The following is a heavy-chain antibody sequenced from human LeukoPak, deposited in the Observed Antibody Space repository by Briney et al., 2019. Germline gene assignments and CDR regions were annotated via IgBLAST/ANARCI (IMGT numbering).Heavy chain of an antibody. CDR1: GFTFDDYG. V-gene: IGHV3-20*04. Sequence: PGGSLRLSCAASGFTFDDYGMSWVRQAPGKGLEWVSGINWNGGSTGYADSVKGRFTISRDNAKNSLYLQMNSLRAEDTAVYYCAIGGLMDCSSTSCYRNWFDPWGQGTLVTVSS. J-gene: IGHJ5*02. D-gene: IGHD2-2*01. CDR3: AIGGLMDCSSTSCYRNWFDP. CDR2: INWNGGST.